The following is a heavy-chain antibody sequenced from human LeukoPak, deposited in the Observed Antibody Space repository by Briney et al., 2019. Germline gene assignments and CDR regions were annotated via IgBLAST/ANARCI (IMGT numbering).Heavy chain of an antibody. Sequence: PSETLSLTCSVSGGSISSKNDYWGRIRQPPGKGLEWNGNIFYSGTTFYNPSLKNRVTISVDTSKNHFSLNLSSVTAADTAVYYCARRSSGWYGHWYAPWGQGTLVTVSS. CDR1: GGSISSKNDY. CDR2: IFYSGTT. J-gene: IGHJ5*02. D-gene: IGHD6-19*01. V-gene: IGHV4-39*01. CDR3: ARRSSGWYGHWYAP.